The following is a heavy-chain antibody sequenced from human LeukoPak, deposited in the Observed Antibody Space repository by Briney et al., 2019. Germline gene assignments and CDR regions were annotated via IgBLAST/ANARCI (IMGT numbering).Heavy chain of an antibody. J-gene: IGHJ3*02. D-gene: IGHD1-26*01. CDR2: IYSGGST. Sequence: GGSLRLSCAASGFTVSSNYMSWVRQAPGKGLEWVSVIYSGGSTYYADSVKGRFTISRDNAKNSLYLQMNSLRVDDTAVYHCARQETSSYNGAFDIWGQGTMVTVSS. CDR1: GFTVSSNY. V-gene: IGHV3-66*04. CDR3: ARQETSSYNGAFDI.